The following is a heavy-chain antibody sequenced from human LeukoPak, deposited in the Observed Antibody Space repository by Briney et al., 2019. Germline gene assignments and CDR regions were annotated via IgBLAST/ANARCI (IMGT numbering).Heavy chain of an antibody. J-gene: IGHJ5*02. V-gene: IGHV1-18*01. Sequence: GASVKASCKASGYTFTSYGISWVRQAPGQGLEWMGWISAYNGNTNYAQKLQGRVTMTTDTSTSTAHMELRSLRSDDTAVYYCARDYLPYYYDSSGYLSNNWLDPWGQGTLVTVSS. CDR2: ISAYNGNT. CDR1: GYTFTSYG. CDR3: ARDYLPYYYDSSGYLSNNWLDP. D-gene: IGHD3-22*01.